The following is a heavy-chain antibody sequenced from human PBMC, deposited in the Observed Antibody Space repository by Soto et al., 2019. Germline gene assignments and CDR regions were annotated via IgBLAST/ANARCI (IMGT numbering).Heavy chain of an antibody. V-gene: IGHV4-31*03. CDR2: IYYSGST. J-gene: IGHJ6*02. Sequence: SESLSLTCTVSGGSISSGGYYWSWIRQHPGKGLEWIGYIYYSGSTYYNPSLKSRVTISVDTSKNQFSLKLSSVTAADTAVYYCARGLYSSSSSGMDVWGQGTTVTVSS. D-gene: IGHD6-6*01. CDR3: ARGLYSSSSSGMDV. CDR1: GGSISSGGYY.